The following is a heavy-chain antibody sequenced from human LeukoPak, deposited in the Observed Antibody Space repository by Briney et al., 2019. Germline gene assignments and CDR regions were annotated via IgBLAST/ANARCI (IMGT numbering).Heavy chain of an antibody. CDR3: ARGTFDFWSGYYPF. CDR2: IYYSGST. Sequence: SETLSLTCTVSGGSISSSSYYWGWIRQPPGKGLEWIGSIYYSGSTYYNPSLKSRVTISVDTSKNQFSLKLSSVTAADTAVYYCARGTFDFWSGYYPFWGQGTLVTVSS. V-gene: IGHV4-39*07. J-gene: IGHJ4*02. D-gene: IGHD3-3*01. CDR1: GGSISSSSYY.